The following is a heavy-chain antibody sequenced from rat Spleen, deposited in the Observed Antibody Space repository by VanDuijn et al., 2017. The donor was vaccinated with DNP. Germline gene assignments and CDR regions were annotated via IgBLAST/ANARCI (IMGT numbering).Heavy chain of an antibody. CDR3: ASGGRYFDY. CDR1: GFTFTDFY. V-gene: IGHV7-7*01. CDR2: IRNKANGYTT. J-gene: IGHJ2*01. Sequence: EVKLLEAGGGLVQPGGSMRLSCAASGFTFTDFYMNWIRQPAGKAPEWLAFIRNKANGYTTEYNPSVKGRFTISRDNTQNMLYLQMNALRAEDTATYYCASGGRYFDYWGQGVMVTVSS.